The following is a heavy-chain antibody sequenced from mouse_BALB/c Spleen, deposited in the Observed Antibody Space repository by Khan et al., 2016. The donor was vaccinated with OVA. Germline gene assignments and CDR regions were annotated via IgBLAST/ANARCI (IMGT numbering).Heavy chain of an antibody. D-gene: IGHD1-1*01. CDR1: GYTFTEYT. CDR3: ARWYFGSTWFAY. CDR2: INPNNGGT. J-gene: IGHJ3*01. Sequence: EVQLQQSGPELVKPGASVKISRKTSGYTFTEYTMHWVKQSHGQSLEWIGGINPNNGGTIYNQTFKGKATLTVDKSSSTAYMDLRSLTSEDSAVYYCARWYFGSTWFAYWGQGTLVTVSA. V-gene: IGHV1-18*01.